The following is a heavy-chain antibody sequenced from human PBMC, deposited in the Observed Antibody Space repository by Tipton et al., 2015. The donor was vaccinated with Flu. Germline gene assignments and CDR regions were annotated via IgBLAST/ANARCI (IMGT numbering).Heavy chain of an antibody. Sequence: QVQLVQSGGGLIQPGGSLRLSCEASGFSVRSNHLSWIRQPPGKGLEWIGEVNHSGSTNYNPSLKSRVTISVDTSKNQFSLKLDSVTAADTAVYYCASKFGSGYYWEPIDYWGQGTLVTVSS. J-gene: IGHJ4*02. V-gene: IGHV4-34*01. D-gene: IGHD3-10*01. CDR1: GFSVRSNH. CDR3: ASKFGSGYYWEPIDY. CDR2: VNHSGST.